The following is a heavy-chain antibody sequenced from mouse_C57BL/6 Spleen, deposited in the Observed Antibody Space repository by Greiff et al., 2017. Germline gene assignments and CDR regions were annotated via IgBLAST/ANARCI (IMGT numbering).Heavy chain of an antibody. V-gene: IGHV1-22*01. D-gene: IGHD1-1*01. CDR3: APYYYGSSYGFAY. J-gene: IGHJ3*01. Sequence: EVQRVESGPELVKPGASVKMSCKASGYTFTDYNMHWVKQSHGKSLEWIGYINPNNGGTSYNQKFKGKATLTVNKSSSTAYMELRSLTSEDSAVYYCAPYYYGSSYGFAYWGQGTLVTVSA. CDR1: GYTFTDYN. CDR2: INPNNGGT.